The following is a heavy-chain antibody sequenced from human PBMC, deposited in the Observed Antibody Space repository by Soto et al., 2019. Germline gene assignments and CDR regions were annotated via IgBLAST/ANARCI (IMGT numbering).Heavy chain of an antibody. CDR1: GASISSRNW. CDR3: ARRWGEGRVDY. V-gene: IGHV4-4*02. J-gene: IGHJ4*02. D-gene: IGHD3-10*01. CDR2: IYYSGST. Sequence: QVQLQESGPGLVKPSGTLSLTCAVSGASISSRNWWSWVRQPPGKGLEWIGEIYYSGSTNYNPSLKSRVTISVNKSRNQFAQKLSSVAAADTAVYYCARRWGEGRVDYWGQGTLVTVSS.